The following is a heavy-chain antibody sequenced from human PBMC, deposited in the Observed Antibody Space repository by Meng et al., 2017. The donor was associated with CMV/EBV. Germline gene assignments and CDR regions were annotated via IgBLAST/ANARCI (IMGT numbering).Heavy chain of an antibody. D-gene: IGHD6-13*01. Sequence: VQLQEAGPGLVKPSETLSLTCTVSGGSISSYYWSWIRQPAGKGLEWIGRIYTSGSTNYNPSLKSQVTMSVDTSKNQFSLKLSSVTAADTAVYYCVREMPIAAAGCFDYWGQGTLVTVSS. J-gene: IGHJ4*02. V-gene: IGHV4-4*07. CDR3: VREMPIAAAGCFDY. CDR2: IYTSGST. CDR1: GGSISSYY.